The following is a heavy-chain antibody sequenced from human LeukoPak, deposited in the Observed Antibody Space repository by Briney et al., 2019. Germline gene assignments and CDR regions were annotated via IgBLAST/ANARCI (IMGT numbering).Heavy chain of an antibody. Sequence: PGRSLILSCAASGFTFSSYAMHWVRQAPGKGLERVAVISYDGSNKYYADSVKGRFTISRDNSKNTLYLQMNSLRAEDTAVYYCARDLAAAGVFDYWGQGTLVTVSS. V-gene: IGHV3-30-3*01. CDR2: ISYDGSNK. CDR1: GFTFSSYA. D-gene: IGHD6-13*01. J-gene: IGHJ4*02. CDR3: ARDLAAAGVFDY.